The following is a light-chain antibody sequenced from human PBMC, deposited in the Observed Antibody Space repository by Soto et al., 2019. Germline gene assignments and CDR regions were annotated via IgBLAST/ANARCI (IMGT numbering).Light chain of an antibody. Sequence: DIVMTQSPDSLAVSLGGRATINCKSSQSVLYSSNNKNYLAWYQQKPGQSPKLLIYWASTRESGVPDRFSGSGSGTDFTLTISSLQAEDVAVYYCHHYYSHTDTFGQGTKLEIK. CDR3: HHYYSHTDT. CDR1: QSVLYSSNNKNY. J-gene: IGKJ2*01. V-gene: IGKV4-1*01. CDR2: WAS.